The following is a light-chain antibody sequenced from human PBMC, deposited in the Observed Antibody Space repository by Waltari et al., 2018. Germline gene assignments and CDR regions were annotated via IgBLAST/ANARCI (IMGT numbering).Light chain of an antibody. CDR1: TRDLGGYNY. Sequence: QSALTQPASVSGSPGQSITISCTGTTRDLGGYNYVSWYQPHPGKAPKLLIYDVNSRPSGVSNRFSGSKSGNTASLISSGLQAEDEADYYCCSFTSSSTWVFGGGTKLTVL. J-gene: IGLJ3*02. CDR2: DVN. CDR3: CSFTSSSTWV. V-gene: IGLV2-14*01.